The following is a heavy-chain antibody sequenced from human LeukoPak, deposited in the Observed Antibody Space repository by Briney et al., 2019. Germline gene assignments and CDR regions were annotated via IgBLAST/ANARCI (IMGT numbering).Heavy chain of an antibody. Sequence: GESLKISCKGSGYSFTSYWIGWVRQMPGKGLEWMGIIYPGDSDTRYSPSFQGQVTISADRSISTAYLQWSSLKASDTAMYYCARGGYCSSTSCAHPPWFGPWGQGTLVTVSS. CDR1: GYSFTSYW. V-gene: IGHV5-51*01. D-gene: IGHD2-2*01. CDR3: ARGGYCSSTSCAHPPWFGP. J-gene: IGHJ5*02. CDR2: IYPGDSDT.